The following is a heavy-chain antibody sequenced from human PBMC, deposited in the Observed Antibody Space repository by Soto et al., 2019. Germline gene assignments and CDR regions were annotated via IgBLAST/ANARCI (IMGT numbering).Heavy chain of an antibody. J-gene: IGHJ4*02. CDR1: GGSISSSSYY. CDR3: ARQRVAGHYFDY. Sequence: PSETLSLTCTVSGGSISSSSYYWGWLRQPPGKGLEWIGSIYYSGSTYYNPSLKSRVTISVDTSKNQFSLKLSSVTAADTAVYYCARQRVAGHYFDYWGQGTLVTVSS. D-gene: IGHD6-19*01. CDR2: IYYSGST. V-gene: IGHV4-39*01.